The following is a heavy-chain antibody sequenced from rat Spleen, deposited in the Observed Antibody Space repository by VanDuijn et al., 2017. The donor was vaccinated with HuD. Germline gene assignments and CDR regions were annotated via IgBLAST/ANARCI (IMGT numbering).Heavy chain of an antibody. V-gene: IGHV2-63*01. Sequence: QVQLRESGPGLVQPSETLSLTCTVSGFSLTSYSVSWVRQPSGKGPEWMGRMYYDGDTAYNSTLKSRLSISRDTSKNQVFLKMSSLQTDDTGTYYCTGDPPGSSGVMDVWGQGASVTVSS. CDR1: GFSLTSYS. D-gene: IGHD5-1*01. J-gene: IGHJ4*01. CDR2: MYYDGDT. CDR3: TGDPPGSSGVMDV.